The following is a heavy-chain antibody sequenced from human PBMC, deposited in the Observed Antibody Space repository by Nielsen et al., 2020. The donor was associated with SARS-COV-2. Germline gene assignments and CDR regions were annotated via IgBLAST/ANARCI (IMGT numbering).Heavy chain of an antibody. V-gene: IGHV3-9*01. J-gene: IGHJ4*02. D-gene: IGHD2-2*01. CDR3: ARMSGPAARDYFDY. CDR2: ISWNSGSI. CDR1: GFTFDDYA. Sequence: GGSLRLSCAASGFTFDDYAMHWVRQAPGKGLEWVSGISWNSGSIGYADSVKGRFTISRDNAKNSLYLQMNSLRAEDTALYYCARMSGPAARDYFDYWGQGTLVTVSS.